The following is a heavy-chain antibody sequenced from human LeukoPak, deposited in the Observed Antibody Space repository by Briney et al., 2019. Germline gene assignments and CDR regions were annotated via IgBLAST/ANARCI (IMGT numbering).Heavy chain of an antibody. D-gene: IGHD3-10*01. CDR3: AMLLIPNYGSGSYYFDY. V-gene: IGHV4-59*01. CDR2: IYYSGST. Sequence: PSETLSLTCTVSGGSISSYYWSWIRQPPGKGLEWIGYIYYSGSTNYNPSLKSRVTIPVDTSKNQFSLKLSSVTAVDTAVYYCAMLLIPNYGSGSYYFDYWGQGTLVTVSS. J-gene: IGHJ4*02. CDR1: GGSISSYY.